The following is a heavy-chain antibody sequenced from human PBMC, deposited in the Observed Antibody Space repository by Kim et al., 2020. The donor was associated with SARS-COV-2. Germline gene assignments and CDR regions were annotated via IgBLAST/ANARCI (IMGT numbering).Heavy chain of an antibody. CDR3: ARGQFIFGVVLHPKNWFDP. V-gene: IGHV4-34*01. J-gene: IGHJ5*02. D-gene: IGHD3-3*01. CDR1: GGSFSGYY. CDR2: INHSGST. Sequence: SETLSLTCAVYGGSFSGYYWSWIRQPPGKGLEWIGEINHSGSTNYNPSLKSRVTISVDTSKNQFSLKLSSVTAADTAVYYCARGQFIFGVVLHPKNWFDPWGQGTLVTVSS.